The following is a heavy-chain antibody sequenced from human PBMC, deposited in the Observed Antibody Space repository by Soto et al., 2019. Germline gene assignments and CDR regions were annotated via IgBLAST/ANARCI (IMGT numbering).Heavy chain of an antibody. J-gene: IGHJ6*02. CDR3: AIAVVDRSWYRTYYSNGMAV. CDR1: GFTFSSYD. V-gene: IGHV3-30-3*01. Sequence: GGSLRLSCAASGFTFSSYDMHWVSQAPGKGQEWVAVISYDGSNKYYADSVKGRFTISRDNSKNTLYLQMNSLRAEDTAVYYCAIAVVDRSWYRTYYSNGMAVWGQGTTVTIS. D-gene: IGHD6-13*01. CDR2: ISYDGSNK.